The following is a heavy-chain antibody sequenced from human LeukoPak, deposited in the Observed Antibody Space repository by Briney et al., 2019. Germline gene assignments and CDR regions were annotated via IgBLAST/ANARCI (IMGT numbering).Heavy chain of an antibody. Sequence: GGSLRLSCAASGFTFSNAWMSWVRQAPGKGLEWVGRIKSKTDGGTTDYAAPVKGRFTISRDDSKNTLYLQMNSLKTEDTAVYYCTRQYGGNWYFDLWGRGTLVTVSS. CDR3: TRQYGGNWYFDL. CDR2: IKSKTDGGTT. CDR1: GFTFSNAW. J-gene: IGHJ2*01. D-gene: IGHD4-23*01. V-gene: IGHV3-15*01.